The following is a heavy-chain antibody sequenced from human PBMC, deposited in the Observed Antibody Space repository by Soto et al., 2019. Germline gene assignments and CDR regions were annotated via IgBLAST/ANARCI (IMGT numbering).Heavy chain of an antibody. CDR2: IKQDGSEK. Sequence: PGGSLRLSCAASGCTFSSYWMSWVRQAPGKGLEWVANIKQDGSEKYYVDSVKGRFTISRDNAKNSLYLQMNSLRAEDTAVYYCARVSVAGDYWGPGTLVTVSS. V-gene: IGHV3-7*03. D-gene: IGHD6-19*01. CDR3: ARVSVAGDY. CDR1: GCTFSSYW. J-gene: IGHJ4*02.